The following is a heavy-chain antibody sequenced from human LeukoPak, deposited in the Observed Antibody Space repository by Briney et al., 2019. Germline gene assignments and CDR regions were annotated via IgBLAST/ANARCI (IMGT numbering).Heavy chain of an antibody. CDR3: AKGFDGSGSYYNLLFDY. D-gene: IGHD3-10*01. Sequence: GGSLRLSCAASGFTFSSYAMSWVRQAPGKGLEWVSAISGSGGSTYYADSVKGRFIISRDNSKNTLYLQMNSLRAEDTAVYYCAKGFDGSGSYYNLLFDYWGQGTLVTVSS. CDR2: ISGSGGST. V-gene: IGHV3-23*01. J-gene: IGHJ4*02. CDR1: GFTFSSYA.